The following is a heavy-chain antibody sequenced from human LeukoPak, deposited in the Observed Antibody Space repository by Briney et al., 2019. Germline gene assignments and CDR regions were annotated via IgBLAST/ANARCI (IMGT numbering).Heavy chain of an antibody. CDR1: GFTFSTYA. CDR3: ARDQGGDGGFDY. V-gene: IGHV3-30*04. Sequence: RRSLRLSCAASGFTFSTYAMHWVRQAPGKGLEWVAVISYDGNKKYYADSVKGRFTISRDNSKNTLYLQMISLRAEDTAVYYCARDQGGDGGFDYWGQGILVTVSS. D-gene: IGHD2-21*01. CDR2: ISYDGNKK. J-gene: IGHJ4*02.